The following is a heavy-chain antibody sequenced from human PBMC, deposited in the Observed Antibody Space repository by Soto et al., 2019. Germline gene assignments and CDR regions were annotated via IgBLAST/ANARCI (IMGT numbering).Heavy chain of an antibody. CDR1: GFTFSSCG. J-gene: IGHJ4*02. CDR2: IWYDGSNK. CDR3: ARGPQCLQWPPYTF. Sequence: PGGSLRLSCAASGFTFSSCGMHWVRQAPGKGLEWVAVIWYDGSNKYYADSVKGRFTISRDNSNNTLYLQMNSLRAEDTALYYCARGPQCLQWPPYTFRGQGTLVIVSS. V-gene: IGHV3-33*01. D-gene: IGHD6-19*01.